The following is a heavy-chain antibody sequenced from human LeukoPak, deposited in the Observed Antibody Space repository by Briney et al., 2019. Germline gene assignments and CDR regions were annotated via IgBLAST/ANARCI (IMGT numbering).Heavy chain of an antibody. V-gene: IGHV3-30-3*01. J-gene: IGHJ3*02. CDR3: ARDRCSSTSCYLDAFDI. CDR1: GFTFDDYA. CDR2: ISYDGSNK. D-gene: IGHD2-2*01. Sequence: GRSLRLSCAASGFTFDDYAMHWVRQAPGKGLEWVAVISYDGSNKYYADSVKGRFTISRDNSKNTLYLQMNSLRAEDTAVYYCARDRCSSTSCYLDAFDIWGQGTMVTVSS.